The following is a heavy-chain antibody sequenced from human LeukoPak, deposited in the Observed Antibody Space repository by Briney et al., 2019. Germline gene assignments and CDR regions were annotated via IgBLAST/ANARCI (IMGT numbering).Heavy chain of an antibody. J-gene: IGHJ5*02. V-gene: IGHV3-23*01. CDR3: AKDRYSNYGNWFDP. CDR1: GFNFSDYA. CDR2: ISGSGGTT. Sequence: PGGSLRLSCVASGFNFSDYAINWVRQAPGKGLEWVSAISGSGGTTHYADSVKGWFAISRDNSKNTLSLQMSHLRHEDTARYYCAKDRYSNYGNWFDPWGQGTQVTVFS. D-gene: IGHD4-11*01.